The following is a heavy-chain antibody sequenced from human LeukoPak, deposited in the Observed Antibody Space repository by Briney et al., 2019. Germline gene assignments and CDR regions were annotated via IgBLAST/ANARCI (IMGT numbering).Heavy chain of an antibody. D-gene: IGHD6-19*01. V-gene: IGHV5-10-1*01. CDR1: GYSFTSYW. CDR2: IDPSDSYT. Sequence: GESLKISCKGSGYSFTSYWIGWVRQLPGKGLEWMGRIDPSDSYTTYSPSFQGHVTISADKSIGTAYLQWSSLKASDTAMYYCARTTYSSGWYTSNFDYWGQGTLVTVPS. CDR3: ARTTYSSGWYTSNFDY. J-gene: IGHJ4*02.